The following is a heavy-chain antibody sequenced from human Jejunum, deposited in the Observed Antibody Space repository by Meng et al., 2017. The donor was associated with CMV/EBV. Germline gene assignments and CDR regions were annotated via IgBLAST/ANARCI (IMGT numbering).Heavy chain of an antibody. V-gene: IGHV1-3*01. J-gene: IGHJ4*02. D-gene: IGHD3-22*01. Sequence: QVQLVQSGAEVKKAGASVYFSCKAAGYSFTNSILFWVRQAPGQRLEWMGWVNPGNGNTKYSQKFQERVTITKDISATTAYLALGSLRSEDTAVYYCARQRSGDSSAYPPFAYWGQGTLVTSPQ. CDR3: ARQRSGDSSAYPPFAY. CDR1: GYSFTNSI. CDR2: VNPGNGNT.